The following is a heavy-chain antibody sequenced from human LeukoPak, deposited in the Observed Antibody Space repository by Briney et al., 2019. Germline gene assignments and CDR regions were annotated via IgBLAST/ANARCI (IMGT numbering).Heavy chain of an antibody. D-gene: IGHD4-17*01. CDR3: ARVHYGFVPRFDP. CDR2: IYYSGST. Sequence: SETLSLTCTVSGGSISSSSYYWGWIRQPPGKGLEWIGSIYYSGSTYYNPSLKSRVTISVDTSKNQFSLTLSSVTAADTAVYYCARVHYGFVPRFDPWGQGTLVTVSS. V-gene: IGHV4-39*07. CDR1: GGSISSSSYY. J-gene: IGHJ5*02.